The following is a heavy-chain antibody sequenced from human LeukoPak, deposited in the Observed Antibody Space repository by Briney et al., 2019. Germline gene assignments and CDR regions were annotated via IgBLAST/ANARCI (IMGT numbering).Heavy chain of an antibody. J-gene: IGHJ6*03. CDR2: INHSGST. V-gene: IGHV4-34*01. D-gene: IGHD3-22*01. Sequence: PSETLSLTCAVYGGSFSASHWTWIRQSPGKGLEWIGDINHSGSTYYNPSLESRLTISVDTSKNQSSLKLRSVTAADTAVYYCARGRHDITMIVVVMTSVSYYLDVWGKGTTVTVS. CDR1: GGSFSASH. CDR3: ARGRHDITMIVVVMTSVSYYLDV.